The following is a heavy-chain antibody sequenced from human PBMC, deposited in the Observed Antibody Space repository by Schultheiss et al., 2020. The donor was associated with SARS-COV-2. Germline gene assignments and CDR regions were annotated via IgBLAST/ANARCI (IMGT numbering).Heavy chain of an antibody. Sequence: SETLSLTCTVSGGSISSGGHYWTWIRQPPGKGLEWIGYIYYSGSTNYNPSLKSRVTISVDTSKNQFSLKLSSVTAADTAVYYCASSTSPYYYYGMDVWGQGTTVTVSS. D-gene: IGHD2-2*01. J-gene: IGHJ6*02. CDR1: GGSISSGGHY. CDR3: ASSTSPYYYYGMDV. CDR2: IYYSGST. V-gene: IGHV4-61*08.